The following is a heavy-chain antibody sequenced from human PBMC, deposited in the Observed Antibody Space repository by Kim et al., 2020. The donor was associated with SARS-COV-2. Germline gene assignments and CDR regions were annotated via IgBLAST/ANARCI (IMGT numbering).Heavy chain of an antibody. V-gene: IGHV3-33*01. Sequence: NRYYADAVKGRFTISRDNSKDTLYLQMNRLRAEDTAVYYCARDLGYGMDVWGQGTTVTVSS. J-gene: IGHJ6*02. CDR3: ARDLGYGMDV. CDR2: NR.